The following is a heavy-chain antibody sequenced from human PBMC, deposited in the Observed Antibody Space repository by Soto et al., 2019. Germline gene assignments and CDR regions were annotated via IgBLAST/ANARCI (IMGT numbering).Heavy chain of an antibody. V-gene: IGHV1-69*02. J-gene: IGHJ6*03. Sequence: SVKVSCKASGGTFSSYTISWMRQASGQGLEWMGRIIPILGIANYAQKFQGRVTITADKSTSTAYMELSSLRSEDTAVYYCARMPDYGDYNYYYYMDVWGKGTTVTVSS. D-gene: IGHD4-17*01. CDR2: IIPILGIA. CDR1: GGTFSSYT. CDR3: ARMPDYGDYNYYYYMDV.